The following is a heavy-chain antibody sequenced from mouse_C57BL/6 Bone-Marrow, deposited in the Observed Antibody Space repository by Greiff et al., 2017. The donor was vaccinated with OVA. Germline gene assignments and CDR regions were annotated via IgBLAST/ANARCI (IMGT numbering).Heavy chain of an antibody. Sequence: QVHVKQPGAELVKPGASVKMSCKASGYTFTSYWITWVKQRPGQGLEWIGDIYPGSGSTNYNEKFKSKATLTVDTSSSTAYMQLSSLTSEDSAVYYCARKYDGYFWFAYWGQGTLVTVSA. V-gene: IGHV1-55*01. D-gene: IGHD2-3*01. J-gene: IGHJ3*01. CDR1: GYTFTSYW. CDR2: IYPGSGST. CDR3: ARKYDGYFWFAY.